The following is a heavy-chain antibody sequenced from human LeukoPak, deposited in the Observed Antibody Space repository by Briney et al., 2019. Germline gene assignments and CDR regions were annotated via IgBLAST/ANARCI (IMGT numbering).Heavy chain of an antibody. J-gene: IGHJ4*02. CDR1: GFTFDDYA. D-gene: IGHD6-19*01. CDR3: AKAAQSAVAGSLLDY. CDR2: ISWNSGSI. Sequence: PGRSLRLSCAASGFTFDDYAMHWVRQAPGKGLEWVSGISWNSGSIGYADSVKGRFTISRDNAKNSLYLQMNSLRAEDTALYYCAKAAQSAVAGSLLDYWGQGTLVTVSS. V-gene: IGHV3-9*01.